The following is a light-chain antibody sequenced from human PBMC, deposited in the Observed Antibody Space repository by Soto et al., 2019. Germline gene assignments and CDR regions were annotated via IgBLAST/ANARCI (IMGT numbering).Light chain of an antibody. CDR1: QSISSN. CDR3: QMYNIWVGT. CDR2: GAA. J-gene: IGKJ4*01. V-gene: IGKV3-15*01. Sequence: EIVMTQSPATLSVSPGERATLSCRANQSISSNLAWYQQKPGQAPRLLIYGAATRPTCIPARFRGSGSGTDLTLNIISLQSEDFAVYYCQMYNIWVGTFDGGTKVEIK.